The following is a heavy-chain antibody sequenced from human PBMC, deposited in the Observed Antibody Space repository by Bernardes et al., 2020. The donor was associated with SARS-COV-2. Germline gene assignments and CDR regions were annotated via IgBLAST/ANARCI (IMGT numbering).Heavy chain of an antibody. Sequence: SESLSPTCIVSGGSISSYFWSWIRQLPGKGLEWIAYIYNIGSTNYNPSPKSRVTISVATSKNQYSLKRSSVTAADTAVYYCARAPGAVRRYCDWLYRFDSWGQGILVTVSS. CDR1: GGSISSYF. CDR2: IYNIGST. D-gene: IGHD3-9*01. CDR3: ARAPGAVRRYCDWLYRFDS. V-gene: IGHV4-59*01. J-gene: IGHJ4*02.